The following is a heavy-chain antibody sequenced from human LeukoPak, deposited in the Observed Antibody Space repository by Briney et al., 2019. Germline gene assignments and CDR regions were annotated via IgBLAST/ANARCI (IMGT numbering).Heavy chain of an antibody. V-gene: IGHV1-18*01. CDR1: GYTFTSYG. J-gene: IGHJ4*02. D-gene: IGHD6-19*01. CDR3: ARDLSSYSSGWHVSLV. Sequence: GASVKVSCKASGYTFTSYGINWVRQAPGQGLEWMGWISAYNGDTKYAEKVQGRVTLTTDTSTNTAYMELRSLRSDDTAVYYCARDLSSYSSGWHVSLVWGQGTLVTVSS. CDR2: ISAYNGDT.